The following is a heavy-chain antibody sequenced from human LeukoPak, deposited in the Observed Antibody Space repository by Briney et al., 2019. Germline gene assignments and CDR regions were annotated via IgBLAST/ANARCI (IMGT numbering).Heavy chain of an antibody. J-gene: IGHJ4*02. CDR1: GFTFSSYA. CDR3: AKDLVGANLGSSDDY. D-gene: IGHD1-26*01. V-gene: IGHV3-23*01. CDR2: ISGSGGST. Sequence: PGGSLRLSCAASGFTFSSYAMSWVRQAPGKGLEWVSAISGSGGSTYYADSVKDRFTISRDNSKNTLYLQMNSLRAEDTAVYYCAKDLVGANLGSSDDYWGQGTLVTVSS.